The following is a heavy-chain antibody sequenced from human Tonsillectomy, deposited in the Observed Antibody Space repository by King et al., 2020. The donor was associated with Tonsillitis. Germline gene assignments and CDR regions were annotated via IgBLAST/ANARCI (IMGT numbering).Heavy chain of an antibody. V-gene: IGHV4-39*01. CDR2: IYYSGRT. CDR1: GASISTSSYY. CDR3: ARTFYYGSGSYDAFDI. D-gene: IGHD3-10*01. J-gene: IGHJ3*02. Sequence: QLQESGPGLVKPSETLSLTCTVSGASISTSSYYWGWIRQPPGKGLEGIGNIYYSGRTYYNPSLEIRVTMSVDTSKSQFSLKLRSVTAAETAVYYCARTFYYGSGSYDAFDIWGQGTMVTVSS.